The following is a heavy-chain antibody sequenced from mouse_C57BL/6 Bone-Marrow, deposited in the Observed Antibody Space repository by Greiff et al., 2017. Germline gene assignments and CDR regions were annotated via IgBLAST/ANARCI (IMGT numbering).Heavy chain of an antibody. Sequence: VHLVESGAELARPGASVTLSCKASGYTFTSYGISWVKQRPGQGLEWIGEIYPRSGNTYYNAKFKGKATLTADKSSRTAYMELSSLTSEDSSVYYCAREAYRPPFDYWGQGTTLTVSS. CDR1: GYTFTSYG. D-gene: IGHD5-1-1*01. CDR3: AREAYRPPFDY. CDR2: IYPRSGNT. V-gene: IGHV1-81*01. J-gene: IGHJ2*01.